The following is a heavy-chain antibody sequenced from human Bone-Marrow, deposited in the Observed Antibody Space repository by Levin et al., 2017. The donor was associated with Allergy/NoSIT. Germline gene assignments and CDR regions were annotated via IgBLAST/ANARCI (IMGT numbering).Heavy chain of an antibody. Sequence: KAGGSLRLSCAVYGGSFSGYYWSWIRQPPGKGLEWIGEINHSGSTNYNPSLKSRVTISVDTSKNQFSLKLSSVTAADTAVYYCARGRKTKKYYYGSGPLSYWFDPWGQGTLVTVSS. CDR1: GGSFSGYY. CDR3: ARGRKTKKYYYGSGPLSYWFDP. D-gene: IGHD3-10*01. V-gene: IGHV4-34*01. CDR2: INHSGST. J-gene: IGHJ5*02.